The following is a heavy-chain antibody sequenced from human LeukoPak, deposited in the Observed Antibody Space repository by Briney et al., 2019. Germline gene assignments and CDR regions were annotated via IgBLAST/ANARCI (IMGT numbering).Heavy chain of an antibody. CDR1: GYTFTSYA. CDR3: ARISGYSAEMYLKMVSIYDY. V-gene: IGHV1-2*02. J-gene: IGHJ4*02. CDR2: INPNSGGT. D-gene: IGHD5-18*01. Sequence: ASVKVSCKASGYTFTSYAMNWVRQAPGQGLEWMGWINPNSGGTNYAQKFQGRVTMTRDTSISTAYMELSRLRSDDTAVYYCARISGYSAEMYLKMVSIYDYWGQGTLVTVSS.